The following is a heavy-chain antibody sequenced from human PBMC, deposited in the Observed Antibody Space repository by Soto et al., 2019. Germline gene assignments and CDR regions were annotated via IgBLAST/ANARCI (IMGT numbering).Heavy chain of an antibody. CDR3: ARVETYYYGSGTSNFDY. D-gene: IGHD3-10*01. J-gene: IGHJ4*02. CDR1: GYTFTSYG. CDR2: ISAYNGNT. V-gene: IGHV1-18*01. Sequence: GASVKVSCKASGYTFTSYGISWVRQAPGQGLEWMGWISAYNGNTNYAQKLQGRVTMTTDTSTSTAYMELRSLRSDDTAVYYCARVETYYYGSGTSNFDYWCQGALVTVS.